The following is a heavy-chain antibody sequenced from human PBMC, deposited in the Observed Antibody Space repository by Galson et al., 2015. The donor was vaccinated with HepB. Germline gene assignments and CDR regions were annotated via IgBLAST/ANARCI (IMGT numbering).Heavy chain of an antibody. CDR3: AGDTSSWERNDY. Sequence: ETLSLTCIVSGASISSYYWTWIRQSPGKGLEWIGYIHYSGSTNYNPSLKSRVTISIDASKSRFSLKLNSVAAADTAVYYCAGDTSSWERNDYWGQGTLVTVSS. J-gene: IGHJ4*02. V-gene: IGHV4-59*01. CDR2: IHYSGST. CDR1: GASISSYY. D-gene: IGHD6-13*01.